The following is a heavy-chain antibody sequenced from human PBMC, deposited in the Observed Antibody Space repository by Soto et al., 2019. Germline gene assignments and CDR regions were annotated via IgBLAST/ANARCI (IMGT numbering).Heavy chain of an antibody. J-gene: IGHJ6*03. CDR1: GFTFSSYS. Sequence: EVQLVESGGGLVQPGGSLRLSCAASGFTFSSYSMNWVRQAPGKGLEWVSYISSSSSTIYYADSVKGRFTISRDNAKNSLYLQMNSLRAEDTAVYYCARDTISDYSSSSYYYYYMDVWGKGTTVTVSS. D-gene: IGHD6-6*01. CDR2: ISSSSSTI. V-gene: IGHV3-48*01. CDR3: ARDTISDYSSSSYYYYYMDV.